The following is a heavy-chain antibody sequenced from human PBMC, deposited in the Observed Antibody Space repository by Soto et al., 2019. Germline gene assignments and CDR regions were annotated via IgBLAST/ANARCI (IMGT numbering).Heavy chain of an antibody. Sequence: GGSLRLSCTASGFTFSSYDMHWVRQATGKGLEWVSAIGTAGDTYYPGSVKGRFTISRENAKNSLYLQMNSLRAEDTAVYYCARDGKLRYFDWLSPNYGMDVWGQGTTVTVSS. J-gene: IGHJ6*02. CDR1: GFTFSSYD. CDR3: ARDGKLRYFDWLSPNYGMDV. V-gene: IGHV3-13*01. CDR2: IGTAGDT. D-gene: IGHD3-9*01.